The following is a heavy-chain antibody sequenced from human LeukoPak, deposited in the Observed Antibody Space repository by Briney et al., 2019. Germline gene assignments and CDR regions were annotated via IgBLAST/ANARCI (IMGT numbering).Heavy chain of an antibody. V-gene: IGHV3-73*01. J-gene: IGHJ4*02. CDR2: IRSKANNYAT. CDR1: GFTFSSYG. CDR3: TEPDFDY. Sequence: PGRSLRLSCAASGFTFSSYGMHWVRQASGKGLEWVGRIRSKANNYATAYAASVKGRFTISRDDSKNTAYLQMISLKTEDTAVYYCTEPDFDYWGQGTLVTVSS.